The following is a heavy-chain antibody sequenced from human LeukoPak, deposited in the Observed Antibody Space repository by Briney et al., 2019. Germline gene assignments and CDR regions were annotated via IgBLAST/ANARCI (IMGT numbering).Heavy chain of an antibody. D-gene: IGHD3-3*01. Sequence: TSETLSLTCAVYGGSFSGYYWSWIRQPPGKGLEWIGEINHSGSTNYNPSLKSRVTISVDTSKNQFSLKLSSVTAADTAVYYCARHWDYDFWSGFSPIAYWGQGTLVTVSS. CDR2: INHSGST. J-gene: IGHJ4*02. CDR1: GGSFSGYY. CDR3: ARHWDYDFWSGFSPIAY. V-gene: IGHV4-34*01.